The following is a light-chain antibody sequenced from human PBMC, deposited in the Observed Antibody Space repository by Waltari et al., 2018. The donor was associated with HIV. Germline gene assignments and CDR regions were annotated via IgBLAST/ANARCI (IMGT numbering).Light chain of an antibody. CDR1: SSNIGNNV. Sequence: QSVLTQPPSMSAAPGERVTISCSGSSSNIGNNVVSWYQQLPGTAPKLLIYGHGSRPSGVPDRFACSKSGTSATLGITGLQTGDEADYYCGTWDSSLSSYVFGTGTKVTVL. CDR3: GTWDSSLSSYV. CDR2: GHG. J-gene: IGLJ1*01. V-gene: IGLV1-51*01.